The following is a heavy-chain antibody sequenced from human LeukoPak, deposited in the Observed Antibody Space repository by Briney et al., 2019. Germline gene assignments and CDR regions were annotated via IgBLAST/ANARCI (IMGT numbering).Heavy chain of an antibody. D-gene: IGHD2-15*01. CDR3: ARHKSKEEGSYHFDY. Sequence: GESLKISCKGSGYSFTSYWIGWVRQMPGKGLEWMGIINVGDSDTRYSPSFQGQVTFSADKSISTAYLQWSSLKASDTAMYYCARHKSKEEGSYHFDYWGQGTLVTVSS. J-gene: IGHJ4*02. CDR1: GYSFTSYW. V-gene: IGHV5-51*01. CDR2: INVGDSDT.